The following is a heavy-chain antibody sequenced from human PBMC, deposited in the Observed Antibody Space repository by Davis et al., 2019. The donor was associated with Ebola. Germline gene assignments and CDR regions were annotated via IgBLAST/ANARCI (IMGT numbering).Heavy chain of an antibody. Sequence: PSETLSLTCTVSGGSISSYYWSWIRQPPGKGLEWIGYIYYSGSTNYNPSLKSRVTISVDTSKNQFSLKLSSVTAADTAVYYCARGTKRITIFGVVMYGMDVWGQGTTVTVSS. CDR1: GGSISSYY. D-gene: IGHD3-3*01. J-gene: IGHJ6*02. CDR2: IYYSGST. CDR3: ARGTKRITIFGVVMYGMDV. V-gene: IGHV4-59*01.